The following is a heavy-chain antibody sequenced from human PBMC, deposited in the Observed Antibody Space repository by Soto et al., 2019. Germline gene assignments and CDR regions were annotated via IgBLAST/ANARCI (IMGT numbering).Heavy chain of an antibody. Sequence: GASVKGSCKASGYTFTSYDINWVRQATGQGLEWMGWMNPKSGNTGYEQKFQGRVTMTRNTSISTAYMEMSSLRSEDTAVYYCARWVVTYYDFWSGRDPYYGMDVWGQGTTVTVSS. CDR3: ARWVVTYYDFWSGRDPYYGMDV. J-gene: IGHJ6*02. CDR1: GYTFTSYD. V-gene: IGHV1-8*01. CDR2: MNPKSGNT. D-gene: IGHD3-3*01.